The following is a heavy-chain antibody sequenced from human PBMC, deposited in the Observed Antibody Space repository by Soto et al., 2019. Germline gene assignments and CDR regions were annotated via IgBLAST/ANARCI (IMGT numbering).Heavy chain of an antibody. CDR2: IYYTGST. J-gene: IGHJ4*02. D-gene: IGHD2-2*01. CDR1: GASFSSGAHY. CDR3: ARDLSFSWFDY. V-gene: IGHV4-31*03. Sequence: QVQLQESGPGLVKPSQTLSLTCTVSGASFSSGAHYWTWIRQHPGKGLEWIGYIYYTGSTSYNPSLKSRVTISVDTSKNQFSLNLSSMTAADTAVYYCARDLSFSWFDYWGQGTLITVSS.